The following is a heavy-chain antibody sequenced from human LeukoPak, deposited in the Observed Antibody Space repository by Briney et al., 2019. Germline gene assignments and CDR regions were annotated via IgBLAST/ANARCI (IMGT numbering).Heavy chain of an antibody. CDR1: GYTFTSYG. V-gene: IGHV1-18*01. CDR3: ARDVTYYDTPIPYYYYGMDV. Sequence: ASVKVSCKASGYTFTSYGISWVRQAPGQGLEWMGWISAYNGNTNYAQKLQGRVTMTTDTSTSTAYMELRSLRSDDTAVYYRARDVTYYDTPIPYYYYGMDVWGQGTTVTVSS. CDR2: ISAYNGNT. J-gene: IGHJ6*02. D-gene: IGHD3-22*01.